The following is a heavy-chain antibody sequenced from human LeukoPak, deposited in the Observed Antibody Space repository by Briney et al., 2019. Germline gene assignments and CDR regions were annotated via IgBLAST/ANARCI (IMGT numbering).Heavy chain of an antibody. CDR3: AREDDYGDYDY. Sequence: GGSLRLSCAASGFTFSSYGMHWVRQAPGKGLEWVANIQQDGGEKSYADSVKGRFTISRDNAKNSLYLQMNSLRADDTALYYCAREDDYGDYDYWGQGTLVTVSS. V-gene: IGHV3-7*01. CDR2: IQQDGGEK. CDR1: GFTFSSYG. D-gene: IGHD4-17*01. J-gene: IGHJ4*02.